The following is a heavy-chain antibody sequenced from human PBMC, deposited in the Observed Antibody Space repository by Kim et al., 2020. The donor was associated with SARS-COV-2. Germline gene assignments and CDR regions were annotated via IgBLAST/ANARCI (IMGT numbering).Heavy chain of an antibody. V-gene: IGHV1-46*01. CDR3: ARVGDTAMVTLGEYAFDI. Sequence: ASVKVSCKASGYTFTSYYMHWVRQAPGQGLEWMGIINPSGGSTSYAQKFQGRVTMTRDTSTSTVYMELSSLRSEDTAVYYCARVGDTAMVTLGEYAFDIWGQGTMVTVSS. J-gene: IGHJ3*02. D-gene: IGHD5-18*01. CDR1: GYTFTSYY. CDR2: INPSGGST.